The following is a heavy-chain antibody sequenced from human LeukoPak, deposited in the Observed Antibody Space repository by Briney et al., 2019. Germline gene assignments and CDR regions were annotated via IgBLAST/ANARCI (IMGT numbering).Heavy chain of an antibody. D-gene: IGHD2-15*01. Sequence: GGSLRLSCAASGFTLDDYAMHWVRHPPGKGLEWVAGISRDSRVTGYADSVKGRFTISRDSGEKFVYLQMNSLRTEDTALYYCAKVIAHLSYAMDVWGQGTTVTVSS. CDR1: GFTLDDYA. J-gene: IGHJ6*02. CDR3: AKVIAHLSYAMDV. V-gene: IGHV3-9*01. CDR2: ISRDSRVT.